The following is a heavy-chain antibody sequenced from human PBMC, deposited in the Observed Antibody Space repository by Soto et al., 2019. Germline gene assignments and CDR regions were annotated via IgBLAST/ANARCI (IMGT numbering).Heavy chain of an antibody. Sequence: EVQLLESGGGLVQPGGSLRLSCAASGFTFSSYAMSWVRQAPGKGLEWVSAISGSGGSTHYADSVKGRFTISRDNSKNALYLQMNRRRAEDTAVDCCAKGGGLYSSGWLYWGQGTLVTVSS. CDR1: GFTFSSYA. CDR2: ISGSGGST. J-gene: IGHJ4*02. CDR3: AKGGGLYSSGWLY. D-gene: IGHD6-19*01. V-gene: IGHV3-23*01.